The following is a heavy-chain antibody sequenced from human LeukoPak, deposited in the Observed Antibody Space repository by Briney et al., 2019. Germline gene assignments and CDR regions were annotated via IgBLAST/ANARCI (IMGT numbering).Heavy chain of an antibody. CDR2: INPNSGGT. CDR3: ARDIGQGLRIYYYYGMDV. CDR1: GYTFTGYY. V-gene: IGHV1-2*02. D-gene: IGHD4-17*01. J-gene: IGHJ6*02. Sequence: ASVKVSCKASGYTFTGYYMHWARQAPGQGLEWMGWINPNSGGTNYAQKFQGRVTMTRDTSISTAYMELSGLRSDDTAVYYCARDIGQGLRIYYYYGMDVWGQGTTVTVSS.